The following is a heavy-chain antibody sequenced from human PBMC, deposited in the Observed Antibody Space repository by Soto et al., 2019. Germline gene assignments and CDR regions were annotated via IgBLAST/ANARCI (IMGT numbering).Heavy chain of an antibody. CDR1: GYTFTSYG. J-gene: IGHJ4*02. D-gene: IGHD1-26*01. Sequence: ASVKVSCKSSGYTFTSYGISCVLQAPGQGLEWMGWISAYNGNANYAQKLQGRVTMTTDTSTSTAYMELRSLRSDDTAVYYCARDDEWELLGGSFDYWGQGTLVTVSS. V-gene: IGHV1-18*01. CDR2: ISAYNGNA. CDR3: ARDDEWELLGGSFDY.